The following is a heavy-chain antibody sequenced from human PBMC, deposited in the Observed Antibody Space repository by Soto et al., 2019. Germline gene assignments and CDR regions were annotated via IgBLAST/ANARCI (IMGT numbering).Heavy chain of an antibody. CDR1: GFTFSSYA. CDR2: ISYDGSNK. J-gene: IGHJ4*02. Sequence: ESGGGVVQPGRSLRLSCAASGFTFSSYAMHWVRQAPGKGLEWVAVISYDGSNKYYADSVKGRFTISRDNSKNTLYLQMNSLRAEDTAVYYCARDPAHYYDSSGYYSYWGQGTLVTVSS. V-gene: IGHV3-30-3*01. D-gene: IGHD3-22*01. CDR3: ARDPAHYYDSSGYYSY.